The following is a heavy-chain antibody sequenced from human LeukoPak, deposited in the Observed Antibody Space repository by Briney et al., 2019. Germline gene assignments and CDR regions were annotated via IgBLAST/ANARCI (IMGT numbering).Heavy chain of an antibody. V-gene: IGHV3-66*01. CDR1: GFTVSSNY. CDR2: IYSGGST. J-gene: IGHJ1*01. Sequence: GGSLRLSCAASGFTVSSNYMSWVRQAPGKGLEWVSVIYSGGSTYYADSVKGRFTISRDNSKNTLYLQMNSLRAEDTAVYYCARGGDRRDGYNWPVGYFQHWGQGTLVTVSS. CDR3: ARGGDRRDGYNWPVGYFQH. D-gene: IGHD5-24*01.